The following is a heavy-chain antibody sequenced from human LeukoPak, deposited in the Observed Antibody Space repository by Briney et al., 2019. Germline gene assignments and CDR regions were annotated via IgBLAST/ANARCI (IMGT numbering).Heavy chain of an antibody. CDR1: GFTFSSYA. D-gene: IGHD2-15*01. CDR3: ARDRDCSGGSCYSTLFDY. CDR2: ISYDGSNK. Sequence: PGRSLRLSCAASGFTFSSYAMHWVRQAPGNGLEWVAVISYDGSNKYYADSVKGRFTISRDNSKNTLYLQMNSLRAEDTAVYYCARDRDCSGGSCYSTLFDYWGQGTLVTVSS. V-gene: IGHV3-30-3*01. J-gene: IGHJ4*02.